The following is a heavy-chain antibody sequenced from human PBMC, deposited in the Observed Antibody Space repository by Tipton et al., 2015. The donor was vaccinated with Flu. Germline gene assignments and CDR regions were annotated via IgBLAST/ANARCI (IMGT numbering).Heavy chain of an antibody. CDR2: ISFDNGGSI. CDR1: GFIFSDYC. V-gene: IGHV3-21*04. CDR3: ARAPTTAVAYV. Sequence: SLRLSCAASGFIFSDYCMNWVRQTPGKGLEWVSSISFDNGGSIYYAKSLEGRFTISRDNTRNSLYLQMNNLRAEDTAMYYCARAPTTAVAYVWGQGTLVTVSS. D-gene: IGHD5-18*01. J-gene: IGHJ4*02.